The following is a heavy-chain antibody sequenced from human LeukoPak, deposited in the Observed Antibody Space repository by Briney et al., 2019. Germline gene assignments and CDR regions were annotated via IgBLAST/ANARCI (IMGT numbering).Heavy chain of an antibody. CDR1: GYSISSAYY. V-gene: IGHV4-61*01. CDR3: ARDRLHQNY. Sequence: SETLSLTCTISGYSISSAYYWGWIRQPPGKGLEWIGYIYYSGSTNYNPSLKSRVTISVDTSKNQFSLKLSSVTTADTAVYYCARDRLHQNYWGQGTLVTVSS. CDR2: IYYSGST. D-gene: IGHD4-11*01. J-gene: IGHJ4*02.